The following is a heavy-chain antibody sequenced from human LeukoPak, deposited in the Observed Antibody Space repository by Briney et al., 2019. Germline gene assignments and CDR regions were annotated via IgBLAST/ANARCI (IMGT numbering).Heavy chain of an antibody. V-gene: IGHV4-39*07. CDR1: GGSISSSSYY. CDR2: IYYSGST. J-gene: IGHJ6*03. CDR3: ASHYDFWSGYYVDV. D-gene: IGHD3-3*01. Sequence: SETLSLTCTVSGGSISSSSYYWGWIRQPPGKGLEWIGSIYYSGSTYYNPSLKSRVTISVDTSKSQFSLKLSSVTAADTAVYYCASHYDFWSGYYVDVWGKGTTVTVSS.